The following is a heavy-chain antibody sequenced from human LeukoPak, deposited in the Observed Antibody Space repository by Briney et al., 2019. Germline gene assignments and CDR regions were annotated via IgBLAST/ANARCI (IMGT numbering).Heavy chain of an antibody. CDR1: GFTFSDYY. J-gene: IGHJ5*02. V-gene: IGHV3-11*01. CDR2: ISSSGSTI. CDR3: ARGSRPPIAVAGTGWFDP. D-gene: IGHD6-19*01. Sequence: PGGSLRLSCAASGFTFSDYYMSWLRQAPGKGLEGVSYISSSGSTIYYADSVKGRFTISRDNAKTSLYLQMNSLRAEDTAVYYCARGSRPPIAVAGTGWFDPGGQGPLVTVSP.